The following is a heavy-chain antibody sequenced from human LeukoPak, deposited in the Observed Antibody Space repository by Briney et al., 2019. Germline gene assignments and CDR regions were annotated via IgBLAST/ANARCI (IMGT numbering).Heavy chain of an antibody. CDR3: AKGPYYDSSGYYF. J-gene: IGHJ4*02. CDR2: ISHSGSDI. Sequence: GGSLRLSCAASRFTFSSYNMNWVRLAPGKGLEWVSSISHSGSDIYYADSVKGRFTISRDNSKNTLYLQMNSLRAEDTAVYYCAKGPYYDSSGYYFWGQGTLVTVSS. D-gene: IGHD3-22*01. CDR1: RFTFSSYN. V-gene: IGHV3-21*04.